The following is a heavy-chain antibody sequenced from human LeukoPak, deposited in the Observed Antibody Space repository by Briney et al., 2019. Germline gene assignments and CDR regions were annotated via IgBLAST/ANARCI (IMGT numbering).Heavy chain of an antibody. J-gene: IGHJ4*02. CDR1: GYTFIGYY. Sequence: ASVKVSCKASGYTFIGYYLHWVRQAPGQGLEWMGWINPNSGGTNYAQKFQGRVTMTRDTSISTAYMELSRLRSDDTAVYYCARGPALRYFDWLSLGDYWGQGTLVTVSS. CDR3: ARGPALRYFDWLSLGDY. CDR2: INPNSGGT. V-gene: IGHV1-2*02. D-gene: IGHD3-9*01.